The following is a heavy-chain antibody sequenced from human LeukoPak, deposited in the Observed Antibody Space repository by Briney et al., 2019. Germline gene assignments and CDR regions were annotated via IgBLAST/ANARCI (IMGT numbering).Heavy chain of an antibody. CDR1: GFTFSSYS. D-gene: IGHD6-13*01. CDR2: ISSSSSYI. CDR3: ARGLSRIAAAEGMDV. J-gene: IGHJ6*02. Sequence: PGGSLRLSYAASGFTFSSYSMNWVRQAPGKGLEWVSSISSSSSYIYYADSVKGRFTISRDNAKNSLYLQMNSLRAEDTAVYYCARGLSRIAAAEGMDVWGQGTTVTVSS. V-gene: IGHV3-21*01.